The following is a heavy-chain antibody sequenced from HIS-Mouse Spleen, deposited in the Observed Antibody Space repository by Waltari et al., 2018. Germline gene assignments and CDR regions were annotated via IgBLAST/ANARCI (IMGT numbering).Heavy chain of an antibody. CDR2: MNPNSGNT. CDR3: ARVYYDFWSGYYY. Sequence: QVQLVQSGAEVKKPGASVKVSCKASGYTFTRSALKWVGPATGQGLEWMGWMNPNSGNTGYAQKFQGRVTMTRNTSISTAYMELSSLRSEDTAVYYCARVYYDFWSGYYYWGQGTLVTVSS. J-gene: IGHJ4*02. CDR1: GYTFTRSA. D-gene: IGHD3-3*01. V-gene: IGHV1-8*01.